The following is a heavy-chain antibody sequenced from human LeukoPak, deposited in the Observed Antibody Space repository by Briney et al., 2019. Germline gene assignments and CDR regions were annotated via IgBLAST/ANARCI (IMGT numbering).Heavy chain of an antibody. CDR3: ARSGLLWFGESPFDY. Sequence: LETVSLTCTVSGGSISSYYWSWIRQPPGKGLEWIGYIYYSGSTNYNPSLKSRVTISVDTSKNQFSLKLSSVTAADTAVYYCARSGLLWFGESPFDYWGQGTLVTVSS. V-gene: IGHV4-59*01. D-gene: IGHD3-10*01. CDR2: IYYSGST. J-gene: IGHJ4*02. CDR1: GGSISSYY.